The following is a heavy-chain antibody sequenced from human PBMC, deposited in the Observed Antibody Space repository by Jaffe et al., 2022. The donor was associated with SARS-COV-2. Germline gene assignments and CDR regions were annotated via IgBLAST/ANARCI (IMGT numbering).Heavy chain of an antibody. CDR2: IGESGDST. J-gene: IGHJ4*02. CDR1: GFTFSSYA. V-gene: IGHV3-23*01. CDR3: AKDWKCEY. Sequence: EVQLLESGGGLVQPGGSLRLSCAASGFTFSSYAMTWVRQAPGKGLEWVSAIGESGDSTKYADSVKGRFTISRDNSKNTLYLQMNSLTAEDTAIYYCAKDWKCEYWGQGTPVTVSS. D-gene: IGHD1-1*01.